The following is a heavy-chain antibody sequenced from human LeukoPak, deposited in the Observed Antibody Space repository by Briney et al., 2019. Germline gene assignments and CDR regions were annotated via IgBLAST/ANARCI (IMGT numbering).Heavy chain of an antibody. CDR3: ARGSRFDP. V-gene: IGHV6-1*01. CDR2: TSYRSKWYN. D-gene: IGHD1-26*01. Sequence: SQTLSLTCAISGDSVSSNTAAWNWIRQSRSRGLEWLGRTSYRSKWYNDYAVSVKSRITINADTSKNQFSLQLNSVTPEDTAVYYCARGSRFDPWGQGILVTVSS. J-gene: IGHJ5*02. CDR1: GDSVSSNTAA.